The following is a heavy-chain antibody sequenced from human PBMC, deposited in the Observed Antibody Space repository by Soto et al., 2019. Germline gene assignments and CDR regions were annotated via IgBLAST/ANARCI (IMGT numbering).Heavy chain of an antibody. CDR3: AGEGIAAAGPFDY. Sequence: PSETLSLTCTVSGGSISSYYWSWIRQPPGEGLEWIGYIYYSGSTNYNPSLKSRVTISVDTSKNQFSLKLSSVTAADTAVYYCAGEGIAAAGPFDYWGQGTLVTVSS. D-gene: IGHD6-13*01. V-gene: IGHV4-59*01. CDR1: GGSISSYY. J-gene: IGHJ4*02. CDR2: IYYSGST.